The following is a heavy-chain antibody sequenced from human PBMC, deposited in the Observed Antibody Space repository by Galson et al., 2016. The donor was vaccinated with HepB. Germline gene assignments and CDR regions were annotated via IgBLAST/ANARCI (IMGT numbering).Heavy chain of an antibody. CDR1: GFSLSSPGVG. CDR2: IYWDDNK. Sequence: TLTLTCTFSGFSLSSPGVGVGWIRQPPGKALEWLAIIYWDDNKRYSPSLQSRLTVTKDTSRNQAVLTMTNMDPVDTATYYCAHRPEYFFGSETGWFDPWGQGTLVTVSS. V-gene: IGHV2-5*02. D-gene: IGHD3-10*01. CDR3: AHRPEYFFGSETGWFDP. J-gene: IGHJ5*02.